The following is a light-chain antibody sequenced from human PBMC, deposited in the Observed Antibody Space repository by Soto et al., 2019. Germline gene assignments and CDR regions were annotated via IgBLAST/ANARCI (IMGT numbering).Light chain of an antibody. J-gene: IGLJ2*01. CDR2: EVR. CDR3: GSYASATLI. Sequence: QSVLTQPASVSGSPGQSITISCTGTSSDIGAYDYVSWFQQYSGKAPTLIIYEVRFRPSGVSSRFSGSKSGNTASLTIYGLQTEDEADYYCGSYASATLIFGGGTKVTVL. V-gene: IGLV2-14*03. CDR1: SSDIGAYDY.